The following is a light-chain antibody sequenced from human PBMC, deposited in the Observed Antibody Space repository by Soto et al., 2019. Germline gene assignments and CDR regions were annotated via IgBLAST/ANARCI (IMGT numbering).Light chain of an antibody. CDR3: AAWDDSLSGVV. V-gene: IGLV1-44*01. J-gene: IGLJ2*01. CDR2: SNH. Sequence: QSVLTQPPSASGTPGQRVTISCSGSSPNIGRNSVNWYQQLPGTAPKLLIYSNHHRPSGVPDRFSGSKSGTSASLAISGLQSEDETNYYCAAWDDSLSGVVFGGGTQLTVL. CDR1: SPNIGRNS.